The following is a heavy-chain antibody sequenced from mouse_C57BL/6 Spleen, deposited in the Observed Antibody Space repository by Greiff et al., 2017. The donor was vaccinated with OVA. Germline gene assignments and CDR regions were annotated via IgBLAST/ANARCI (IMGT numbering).Heavy chain of an antibody. CDR2: INPGSGGT. Sequence: QVQLKQSGAELVRPGTSVKVSCKASGYAFTNYLIEWVKQRPGQGLEWIGVINPGSGGTNYNEKFKGKATLTADKSSSTAYMQLSSLTSEDSAVYFCAREGITTVVGDYWGQGTTLTVSS. J-gene: IGHJ2*01. CDR3: AREGITTVVGDY. CDR1: GYAFTNYL. D-gene: IGHD1-1*01. V-gene: IGHV1-54*01.